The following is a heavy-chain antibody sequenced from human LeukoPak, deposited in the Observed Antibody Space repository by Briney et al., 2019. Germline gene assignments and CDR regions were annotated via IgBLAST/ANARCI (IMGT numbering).Heavy chain of an antibody. D-gene: IGHD3-16*01. CDR1: GGTFSSYA. J-gene: IGHJ5*02. V-gene: IGHV1-69*05. CDR3: AREGGRPDVIGQQKNWFDP. CDR2: IIPIFGTA. Sequence: SVKVSCKASGGTFSSYAISWVRQAPGQGLEWMGGIIPIFGTANYAQKFQGRVTITTDESTSTAYMELSSLRSEDTAVYCCAREGGRPDVIGQQKNWFDPWGQGTLVTVSS.